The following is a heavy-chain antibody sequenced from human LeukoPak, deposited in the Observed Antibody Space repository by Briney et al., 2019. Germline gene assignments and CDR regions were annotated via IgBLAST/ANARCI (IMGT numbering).Heavy chain of an antibody. D-gene: IGHD4-17*01. CDR3: ARDVHGDYGSGWFDP. J-gene: IGHJ5*02. Sequence: VASVKVSCKTSGGTFNNSAISLVRQAPGQGLEWLGGIMPLFGTAGYAQKFQGRVTITKDESTRTVYLELTSLTSDDTAVYYCARDVHGDYGSGWFDPWGQGTLVSVSS. V-gene: IGHV1-69*05. CDR1: GGTFNNSA. CDR2: IMPLFGTA.